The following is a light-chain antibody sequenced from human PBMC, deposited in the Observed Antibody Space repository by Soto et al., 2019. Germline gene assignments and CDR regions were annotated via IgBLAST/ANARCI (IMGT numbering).Light chain of an antibody. CDR3: SSYTSSSTRV. V-gene: IGLV2-14*03. Sequence: QSVLAQPASVSGSRGQSITISCTGTSSDVGRYNYVSWFQQHPGKVPKLIIYDVSNRPSGVSDRFSGSKSVNTATLTISGLQAEDEADYYCSSYTSSSTRVFGTGTKVTVL. CDR2: DVS. CDR1: SSDVGRYNY. J-gene: IGLJ1*01.